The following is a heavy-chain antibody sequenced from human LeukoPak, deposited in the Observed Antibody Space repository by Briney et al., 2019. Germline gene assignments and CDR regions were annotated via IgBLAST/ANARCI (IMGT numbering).Heavy chain of an antibody. J-gene: IGHJ4*02. CDR1: GFTVSSNY. V-gene: IGHV3-53*01. CDR2: IYSGGST. D-gene: IGHD6-13*01. CDR3: ARYSSSWSRPSFDY. Sequence: GGSLSLSCAASGFTVSSNYMSWVRQARGKALEWVSVIYSGGSTYYADSVKGRFTISRDNSKNTLYLQMNSLRAEDTAVYYCARYSSSWSRPSFDYWGQGTLVTVSS.